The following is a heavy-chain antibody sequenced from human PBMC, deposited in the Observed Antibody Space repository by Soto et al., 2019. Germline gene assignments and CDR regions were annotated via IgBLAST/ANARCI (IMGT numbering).Heavy chain of an antibody. D-gene: IGHD3-22*01. Sequence: ASVKVSCKASGYTFTSYYMHWVRQAPGQGLEWMGIINPSGGSTSYAQKFQGRVTMTRDTSTSTVYMELSSLRSEDTAVYYCASGAYYYDSSGYPLDYWGQGTLVTVS. V-gene: IGHV1-46*01. CDR1: GYTFTSYY. CDR2: INPSGGST. CDR3: ASGAYYYDSSGYPLDY. J-gene: IGHJ4*02.